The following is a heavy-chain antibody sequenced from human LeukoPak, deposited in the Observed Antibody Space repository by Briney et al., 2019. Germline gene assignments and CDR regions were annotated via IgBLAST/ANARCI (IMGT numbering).Heavy chain of an antibody. CDR2: IAYDGSIY. CDR3: QSNDDSFDY. Sequence: GGSLRLSCAASGFTFSSYSMNWVRQAPGKGLEWVAVIAYDGSIYYYIDSVKGRFTISRDNSKNTLYLQMNSLKPEDTALYYCQSNDDSFDYWGQGTLVTVSS. CDR1: GFTFSSYS. J-gene: IGHJ4*02. V-gene: IGHV3-30*03. D-gene: IGHD1-1*01.